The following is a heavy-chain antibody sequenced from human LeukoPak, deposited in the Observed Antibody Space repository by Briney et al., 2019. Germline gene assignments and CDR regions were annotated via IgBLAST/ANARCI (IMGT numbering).Heavy chain of an antibody. V-gene: IGHV4-4*02. J-gene: IGHJ4*02. CDR3: ARARITMVRGIDY. CDR1: GGSISSSNW. Sequence: ASETLSLTCAVSGGSISSSNWWSWVRQPPGKGLEWIGEIYHSGSTNYNPSLKSRVTISVDKSKNQFSLKLSSVTAADTAVYYCARARITMVRGIDYWGQGTLVTVSS. CDR2: IYHSGST. D-gene: IGHD3-10*01.